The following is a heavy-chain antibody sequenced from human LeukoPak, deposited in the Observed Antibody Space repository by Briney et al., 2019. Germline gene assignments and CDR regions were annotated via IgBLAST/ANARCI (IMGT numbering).Heavy chain of an antibody. Sequence: SETLSLTCTVSGYSISSGYYWGWIRQPPGKGLEWIGEINHSGSTNYNPSLKSRVTISVDTSKNQFSLKLSSVTAADTAVYYCARDLGKRYCSGGSCYSTHYYYYMDVWGKGTTVTVSS. D-gene: IGHD2-15*01. CDR2: INHSGST. CDR3: ARDLGKRYCSGGSCYSTHYYYYMDV. J-gene: IGHJ6*03. V-gene: IGHV4-38-2*02. CDR1: GYSISSGYY.